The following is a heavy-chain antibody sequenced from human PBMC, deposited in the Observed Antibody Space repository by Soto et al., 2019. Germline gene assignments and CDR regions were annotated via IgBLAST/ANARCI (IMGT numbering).Heavy chain of an antibody. Sequence: GGSLRLSCAASGFTFSSYAMSWVRQAPGKGLEWVSAISGSGGSTYYADSVKGRFTISRDNSKNTLYLQMNSLRAEDTAVYYCAKDIDSERYYYYYGMDVWGQGTTVTVSS. D-gene: IGHD1-1*01. CDR1: GFTFSSYA. CDR2: ISGSGGST. CDR3: AKDIDSERYYYYYGMDV. J-gene: IGHJ6*02. V-gene: IGHV3-23*01.